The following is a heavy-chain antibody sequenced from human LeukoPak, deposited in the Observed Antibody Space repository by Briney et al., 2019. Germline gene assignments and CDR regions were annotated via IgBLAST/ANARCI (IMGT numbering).Heavy chain of an antibody. CDR1: GFMFSSYW. V-gene: IGHV3-23*01. CDR2: ISGSGGST. D-gene: IGHD3-10*01. Sequence: GGSLRLSCAASGFMFSSYWMSWVRQAPGKGLEWVSAISGSGGSTYYADSVKGRFTISRDNSKNTLYLQMNSLRAEDTAVYYCAKGGRVLWFGELSSMGYYFDYWGQGTLVTVSS. J-gene: IGHJ4*02. CDR3: AKGGRVLWFGELSSMGYYFDY.